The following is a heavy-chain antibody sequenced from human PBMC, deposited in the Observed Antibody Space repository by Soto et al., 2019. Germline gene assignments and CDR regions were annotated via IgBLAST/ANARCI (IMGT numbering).Heavy chain of an antibody. Sequence: GGSLRHSCAVSGFTFSSYEMNWVRQAPGKGLEWVSYIGTSGKTIYYADSVRGRFTISRDNAKNSLYLQMSSLRAEDTAVYFCARDPAIYSGKFDYGLDVWGRGTTVTVSS. V-gene: IGHV3-48*03. CDR3: ARDPAIYSGKFDYGLDV. J-gene: IGHJ6*02. CDR2: IGTSGKTI. CDR1: GFTFSSYE. D-gene: IGHD4-4*01.